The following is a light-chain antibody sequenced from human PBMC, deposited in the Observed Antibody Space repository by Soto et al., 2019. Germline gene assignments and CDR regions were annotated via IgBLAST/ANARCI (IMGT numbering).Light chain of an antibody. CDR1: RSDVGSYNL. Sequence: QSALTQPASVSGSPGQSITISCTGTRSDVGSYNLVSWYQQHPGKAPKLMIYEVSKRHSGVSNRFSGSKSGNTASLTISGLQAEDEADYYCCSYAGSSTYVFGTGTKVTVL. CDR3: CSYAGSSTYV. CDR2: EVS. V-gene: IGLV2-23*02. J-gene: IGLJ1*01.